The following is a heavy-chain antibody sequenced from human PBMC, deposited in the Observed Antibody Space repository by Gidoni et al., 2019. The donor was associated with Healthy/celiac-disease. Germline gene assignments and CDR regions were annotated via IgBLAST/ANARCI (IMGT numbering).Heavy chain of an antibody. J-gene: IGHJ3*02. Sequence: EVQLFESGGGLVQPGGSLRLSCAASGFTFSRYAMGWVRQAPGKGLEWGSAIRGRGGSTYYADSVKGRFTISRDNSKNTLYLQMNSLRAEDTAVYYCAKAGWVDAFDIWGQGTMVTVSS. CDR1: GFTFSRYA. CDR3: AKAGWVDAFDI. D-gene: IGHD3-16*01. CDR2: IRGRGGST. V-gene: IGHV3-23*01.